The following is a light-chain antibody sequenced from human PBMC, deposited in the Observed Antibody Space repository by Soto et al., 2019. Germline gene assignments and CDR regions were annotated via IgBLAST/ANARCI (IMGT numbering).Light chain of an antibody. CDR3: QQYETLPPT. CDR2: GAS. CDR1: QDIYNY. V-gene: IGKV1-33*01. J-gene: IGKJ4*01. Sequence: DIQMTQSPSSLSASVGDRVTITCQASQDIYNYLNWYQQKPGKAPKLLIYGASNLQTGVPSRFTGSVSGTDCTFTISSLQSEDIATYSCQQYETLPPTFGGGTKVEIK.